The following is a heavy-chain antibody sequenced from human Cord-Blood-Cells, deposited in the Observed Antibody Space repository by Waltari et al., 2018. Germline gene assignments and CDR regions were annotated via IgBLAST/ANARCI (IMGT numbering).Heavy chain of an antibody. CDR3: ARDGDSSSSSGPDY. Sequence: QVQLQQWGAGLLKPSETLSLTCAVYGGSFSGYYWSWIRQPPGKGLEWIGEINHSGSTNYNPSLNSRVTISVDTSKNQFSLKLSSVTAADTAVYYCARDGDSSSSSGPDYWGQGTLVTVSS. J-gene: IGHJ4*02. V-gene: IGHV4-34*01. D-gene: IGHD6-6*01. CDR1: GGSFSGYY. CDR2: INHSGST.